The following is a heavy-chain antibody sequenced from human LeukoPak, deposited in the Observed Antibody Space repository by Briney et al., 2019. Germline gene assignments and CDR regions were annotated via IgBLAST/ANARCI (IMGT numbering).Heavy chain of an antibody. D-gene: IGHD1-26*01. CDR1: GGSINNYY. CDR3: AGQWASYFDY. V-gene: IGHV4-59*01. J-gene: IGHJ4*02. Sequence: SETLSLTCTVSGGSINNYYWSWIRQPTGKGLEWIGYIYYSGSTNYNPSLKSRVTISVDTSKNRFSLKLSSVTAADTAVYYCAGQWASYFDYWGQGTLVTVSS. CDR2: IYYSGST.